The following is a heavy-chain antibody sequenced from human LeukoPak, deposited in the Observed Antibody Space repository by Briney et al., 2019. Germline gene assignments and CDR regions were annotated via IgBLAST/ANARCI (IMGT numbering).Heavy chain of an antibody. CDR3: ARSIAVGGWFDP. D-gene: IGHD6-19*01. J-gene: IGHJ5*02. CDR2: ISSSTSYI. V-gene: IGHV3-21*06. Sequence: GGSLRLSCAASGFTFSSYGMSWVRQAPGKGLEWVSSISSSTSYIYYADSVKGRFTISRDNAKNSLYLEMNSLRAEDTAVYYCARSIAVGGWFDPWGQGTLVTVSS. CDR1: GFTFSSYG.